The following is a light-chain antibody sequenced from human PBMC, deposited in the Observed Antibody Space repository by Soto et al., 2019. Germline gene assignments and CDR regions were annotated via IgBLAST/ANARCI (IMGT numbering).Light chain of an antibody. CDR2: DAS. CDR1: QSISSW. J-gene: IGKJ1*01. CDR3: QQSNTYST. Sequence: DIQMTQSPSTLSASVGDRVTITCRASQSISSWLAWYQQKPGKAPKLLIYDASSLESGVPSRFSGSGSGTEFTLTISSLQPDDVATYYCQQSNTYSTFGQGTKGDIK. V-gene: IGKV1-5*01.